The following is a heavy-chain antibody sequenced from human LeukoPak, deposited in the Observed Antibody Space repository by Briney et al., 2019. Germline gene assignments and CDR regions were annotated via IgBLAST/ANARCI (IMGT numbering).Heavy chain of an antibody. J-gene: IGHJ6*03. Sequence: ASVKVSCKASGYTFTSYYMHWVRQAPGQGLEWMGIINPSGGSTSYAQKFQGRVTMTRDTSTSTVYMELSSLRSEDTAVYYCARGEAARPGSGYYDYYYMDVWGKGTTVTVSS. D-gene: IGHD6-6*01. CDR1: GYTFTSYY. CDR2: INPSGGST. V-gene: IGHV1-46*01. CDR3: ARGEAARPGSGYYDYYYMDV.